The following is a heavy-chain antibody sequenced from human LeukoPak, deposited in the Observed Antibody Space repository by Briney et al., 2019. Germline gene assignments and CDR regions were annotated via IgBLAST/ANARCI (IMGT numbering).Heavy chain of an antibody. Sequence: GESLKISCKHSEYSFPNYCIGWVRQMPGKGLEWMGIIYPDDSGTRYSPSFQGQVTISADRSISTAYLQWSSLKASDTAMYYCARLPHCGSDCYPNWFDSWGQGTLVTVSS. CDR2: IYPDDSGT. CDR1: EYSFPNYC. V-gene: IGHV5-51*01. D-gene: IGHD2-21*02. CDR3: ARLPHCGSDCYPNWFDS. J-gene: IGHJ5*01.